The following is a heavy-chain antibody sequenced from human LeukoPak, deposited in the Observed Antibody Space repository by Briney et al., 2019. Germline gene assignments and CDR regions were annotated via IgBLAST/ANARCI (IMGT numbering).Heavy chain of an antibody. V-gene: IGHV3-15*01. J-gene: IGHJ4*02. CDR1: GFTFSNAW. D-gene: IGHD3-10*01. Sequence: PGGSLRLSCAAPGFTFSNAWLNWVRQAPGKGLEWVGHIKSKTDGGTTDYAAPVKGRFTISRDDSKNTLFLQMNSLKTEDTAVYYCTLPWGSGSYYDYWGQGTLVTVS. CDR2: IKSKTDGGTT. CDR3: TLPWGSGSYYDY.